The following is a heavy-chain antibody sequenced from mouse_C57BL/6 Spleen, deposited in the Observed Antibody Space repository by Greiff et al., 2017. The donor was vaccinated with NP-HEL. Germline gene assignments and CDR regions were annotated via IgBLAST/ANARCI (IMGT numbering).Heavy chain of an antibody. V-gene: IGHV1-39*01. Sequence: EVQLQESGPELVKPGASVKISCKASGYSFTDYNMNWVKQSNGKSLEWIGVINPNYGTTSYNQKFKGKATLTVDQSSSTAYMQLNSLTSEDSAVYYCARSLANWESSYWYFDVWGTGTTVTVSS. J-gene: IGHJ1*03. CDR2: INPNYGTT. CDR3: ARSLANWESSYWYFDV. D-gene: IGHD4-1*01. CDR1: GYSFTDYN.